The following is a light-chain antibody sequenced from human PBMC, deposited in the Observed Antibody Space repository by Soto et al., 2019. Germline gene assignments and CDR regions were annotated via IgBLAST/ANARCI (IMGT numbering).Light chain of an antibody. Sequence: DIQMTQSPSSLSASVGDRITITCRASQSISNYLAWYQQRPGEVPNLLIYAASTLQSGVPSRFSGSGSGTAFTLTISSLQPEDVATYYCQEYNNAPLTFGGGTKVEIK. CDR1: QSISNY. CDR2: AAS. CDR3: QEYNNAPLT. J-gene: IGKJ4*01. V-gene: IGKV1-27*01.